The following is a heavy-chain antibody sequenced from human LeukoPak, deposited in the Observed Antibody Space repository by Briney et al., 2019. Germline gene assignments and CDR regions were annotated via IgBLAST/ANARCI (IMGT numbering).Heavy chain of an antibody. CDR2: IHSNGDT. CDR3: AKSPPRDILTGYYFYFDY. D-gene: IGHD3-9*01. V-gene: IGHV3-53*01. Sequence: SGGSLRLSCAASGFSVRSNYMSWVRQAPGKGLEWVSSIHSNGDTDYADSVKGRFTIPRDTSKNTLYFHMNSLRAEDTALYYCAKSPPRDILTGYYFYFDYWGQGALVTVSS. J-gene: IGHJ4*02. CDR1: GFSVRSNY.